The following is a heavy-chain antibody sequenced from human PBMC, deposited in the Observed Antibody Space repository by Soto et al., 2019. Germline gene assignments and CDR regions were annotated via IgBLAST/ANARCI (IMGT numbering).Heavy chain of an antibody. Sequence: ASVKVSCKASGYTFTSYYMHWVRQAPGQGLEWMGIINPSGGSTSYAQKFQGRVTMTRDTSTSTVYMELSSLRSEDTAVYYCARDRRRFGELIGPVSKGMDVWGQGTTVTVSS. CDR3: ARDRRRFGELIGPVSKGMDV. D-gene: IGHD3-10*01. CDR1: GYTFTSYY. CDR2: INPSGGST. V-gene: IGHV1-46*01. J-gene: IGHJ6*02.